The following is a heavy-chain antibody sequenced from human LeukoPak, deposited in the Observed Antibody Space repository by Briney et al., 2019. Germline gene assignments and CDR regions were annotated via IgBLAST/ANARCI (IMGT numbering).Heavy chain of an antibody. CDR2: ISSSGSTI. J-gene: IGHJ3*02. V-gene: IGHV3-48*03. CDR3: ARGGPEGYCTNGVCYTGAFDI. D-gene: IGHD2-8*01. CDR1: GFTFSSYE. Sequence: GGSLSLSCAASGFTFSSYEMNWVRQAPGKGLAWVSYISSSGSTIYYADSVKGRFTISRDNAKNSLYLQMNSLRAEDTAVYYCARGGPEGYCTNGVCYTGAFDIWGQGTMVTVSS.